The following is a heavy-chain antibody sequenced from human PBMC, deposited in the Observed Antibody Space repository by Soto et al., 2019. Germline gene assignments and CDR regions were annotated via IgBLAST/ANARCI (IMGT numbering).Heavy chain of an antibody. D-gene: IGHD3-22*01. V-gene: IGHV3-48*02. CDR1: GFTFSSYS. CDR3: ARDYDSSGYYPLWY. J-gene: IGHJ4*02. CDR2: ISSSSSTI. Sequence: PGGSLRLSCAASGFTFSSYSMNWVRQAPGKGLEWVSYISSSSSTIYYADSVKGRFTISRDNAKNSLYLQMNSLRDEDTAVYYCARDYDSSGYYPLWYWGQGTLVTVSS.